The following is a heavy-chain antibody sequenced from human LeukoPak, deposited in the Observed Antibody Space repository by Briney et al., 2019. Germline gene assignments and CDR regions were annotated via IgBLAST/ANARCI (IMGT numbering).Heavy chain of an antibody. D-gene: IGHD3-22*01. CDR2: INHSGST. CDR1: GGSFSGYY. CDR3: ARVRTYYYDSSGYSNPYYFDY. Sequence: SETLSLTCAVYGGSFSGYYWSWLRQPPGKGLEWIGEINHSGSTNYNPSLKSRVTISVDTSKNQFSLKLSSMTAADTAVYYCARVRTYYYDSSGYSNPYYFDYWGQGTLVTVSS. J-gene: IGHJ4*02. V-gene: IGHV4-34*01.